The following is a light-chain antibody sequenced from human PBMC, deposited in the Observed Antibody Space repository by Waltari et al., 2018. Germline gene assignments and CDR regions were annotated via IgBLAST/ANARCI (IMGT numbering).Light chain of an antibody. Sequence: EIVLTQSPGTLSLSPGDGATLSCRTSQSVGRSLAWYQQKRGQAPRLLIYGASSRATGIPDRFSGSGSGTDFSLTISRLEPEDFAVYYCQHYVTFPVTFGQ. CDR2: GAS. CDR1: QSVGRS. J-gene: IGKJ1*01. V-gene: IGKV3-20*01. CDR3: QHYVTFPVT.